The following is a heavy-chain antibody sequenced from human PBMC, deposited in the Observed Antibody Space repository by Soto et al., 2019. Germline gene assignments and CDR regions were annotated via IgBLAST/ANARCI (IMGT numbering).Heavy chain of an antibody. Sequence: EVQVLESGGGLVQPGGSLRLSCVGSGFIFSNYAMAWVRQAPGKGLEWVSGFGGSGGTYYADSVKGRYTISRDNSKNTLYLQINSLRVEDTAVYYCAKSQSSLYYMDVWGKWTAVTVSS. CDR1: GFIFSNYA. V-gene: IGHV3-23*01. CDR3: AKSQSSLYYMDV. CDR2: FGGSGGT. J-gene: IGHJ6*03.